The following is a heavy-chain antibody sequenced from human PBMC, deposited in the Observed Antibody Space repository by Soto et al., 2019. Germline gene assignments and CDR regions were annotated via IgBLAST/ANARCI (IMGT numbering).Heavy chain of an antibody. CDR3: ARGLRYYDYIWGRTDQEDGDVEDY. Sequence: QVPXVQXXAXXXXXXASXKVSXKASGYTFTSYDIXWVRQXTXXXXXXMGWMNPNSGNTGYAQKFQGRVTMTRNTSISTAYMELSSLXSXXXXXXXCARGLRYYDYIWGRTDQEDGDVEDYWGQGTLVTVXS. D-gene: IGHD3-16*01. CDR2: MNPNSGNT. CDR1: GYTFTSYD. J-gene: IGHJ4*02. V-gene: IGHV1-8*01.